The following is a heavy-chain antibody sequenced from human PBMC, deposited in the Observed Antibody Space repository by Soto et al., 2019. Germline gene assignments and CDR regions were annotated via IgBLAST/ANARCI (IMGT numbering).Heavy chain of an antibody. CDR2: IYHSGST. D-gene: IGHD3-3*01. CDR1: GGSISSSNW. CDR3: ARVNYDFWSGYYTDFDY. Sequence: PSETLSLTCAVSGGSISSSNWWSWVRQPPGKGLEWIGEIYHSGSTNYNPSLKSRVTISVDKSKNQFSLKLSSVTAADTAVYYCARVNYDFWSGYYTDFDYCGQGTLVTVS. V-gene: IGHV4-4*02. J-gene: IGHJ4*02.